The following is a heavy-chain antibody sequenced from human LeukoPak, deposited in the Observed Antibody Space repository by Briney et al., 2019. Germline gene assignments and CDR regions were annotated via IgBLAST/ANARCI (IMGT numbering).Heavy chain of an antibody. CDR2: INPSGGST. J-gene: IGHJ4*02. D-gene: IGHD6-19*01. Sequence: ASVKVSCKASGYTFTSYYMHWVRQAPGQGLEWMGIINPSGGSTSYAQKFQGRVTMTRDTSPSTVYMELSSLRSEDTAVYYSARDQRGPSGWYGAYFDYWGQGTLVTVSS. CDR1: GYTFTSYY. CDR3: ARDQRGPSGWYGAYFDY. V-gene: IGHV1-46*01.